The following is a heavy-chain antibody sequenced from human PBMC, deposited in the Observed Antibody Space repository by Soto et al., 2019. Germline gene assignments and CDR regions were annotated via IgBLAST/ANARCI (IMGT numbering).Heavy chain of an antibody. J-gene: IGHJ6*02. CDR3: ARDPYYDFWSGSGGMDV. D-gene: IGHD3-3*01. Sequence: LRLSCAASGFTFSSYSMNWVRQAPGKGLEWVSSISSSSSYIYYADSVKGRFTISRDNAKNSLYLQMNSLRAEDTAVYYCARDPYYDFWSGSGGMDVWGQGATVTVSS. CDR1: GFTFSSYS. CDR2: ISSSSSYI. V-gene: IGHV3-21*01.